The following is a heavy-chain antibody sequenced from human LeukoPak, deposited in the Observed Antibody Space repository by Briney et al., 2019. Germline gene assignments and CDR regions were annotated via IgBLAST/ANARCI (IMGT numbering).Heavy chain of an antibody. V-gene: IGHV3-7*01. CDR3: ARGKYNWNRFDY. CDR2: IKQDGSEK. Sequence: GGSLRLSCAASGFTFRSYAMSWVRQAPGKGLEWVANIKQDGSEKYYVDSVKGRFTISRDNAKSSLYLQMNSLRAEDTAVYYCARGKYNWNRFDYWGQGTLVTVSS. D-gene: IGHD1-20*01. J-gene: IGHJ4*02. CDR1: GFTFRSYA.